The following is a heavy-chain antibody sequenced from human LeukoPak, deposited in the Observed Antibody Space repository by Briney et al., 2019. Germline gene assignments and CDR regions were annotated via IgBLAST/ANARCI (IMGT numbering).Heavy chain of an antibody. CDR3: ARGYCTNGVCPGPHAFDI. Sequence: PSETLSLTCTVSGGSISSGSYYWSWIRQPAGKGLEWIGRIYTSGSTSYNPSLKSRVTISVDTSKNQFSLKLSSVTAADTAVYYCARGYCTNGVCPGPHAFDIWGQGTMVTVSS. D-gene: IGHD2-8*01. J-gene: IGHJ3*02. CDR1: GGSISSGSYY. CDR2: IYTSGST. V-gene: IGHV4-61*02.